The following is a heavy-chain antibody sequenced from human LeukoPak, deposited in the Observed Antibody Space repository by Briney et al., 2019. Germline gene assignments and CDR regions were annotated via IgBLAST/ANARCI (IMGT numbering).Heavy chain of an antibody. J-gene: IGHJ4*02. V-gene: IGHV4-34*01. Sequence: SETLSLTXAVYGGSFSGYYWNWIRQPPGKGLEWIGEINHSGSTNYNPSLKSRVTISVVTSKNQFSLKLSSVTAADTAVYYCARGYYSNPDYWGQRTLVTVSS. CDR2: INHSGST. CDR3: ARGYYSNPDY. D-gene: IGHD4-11*01. CDR1: GGSFSGYY.